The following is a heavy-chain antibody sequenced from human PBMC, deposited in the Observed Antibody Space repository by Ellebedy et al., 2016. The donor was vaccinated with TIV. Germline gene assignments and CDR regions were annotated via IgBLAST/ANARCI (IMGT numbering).Heavy chain of an antibody. CDR3: ARGGIQLWLWAIDY. CDR2: IYYSGST. CDR1: GGSISSYY. J-gene: IGHJ4*02. Sequence: SETLSLTXTVSGGSISSYYWSWIRQPPGKGLEWIGYIYYSGSTNYNPSLKSRVTISVDTSKNQFSLKLSSVTAADTAVYYCARGGIQLWLWAIDYWGQGTLVTVSS. V-gene: IGHV4-59*01. D-gene: IGHD5-18*01.